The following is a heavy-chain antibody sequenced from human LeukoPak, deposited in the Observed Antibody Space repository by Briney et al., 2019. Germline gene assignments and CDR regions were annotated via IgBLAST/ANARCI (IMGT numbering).Heavy chain of an antibody. J-gene: IGHJ4*02. CDR1: GYTFTSYD. V-gene: IGHV1-8*01. CDR3: ARVRGQWLVLRGFDY. CDR2: MNPNSGNT. D-gene: IGHD6-19*01. Sequence: GASVKVSCKASGYTFTSYDINWVRQATGQGLEWMGWMNPNSGNTGYAQKFQGRVTMTRDTSISTAYMELSRLRSDDTAVYYCARVRGQWLVLRGFDYWGQGTLVTVSS.